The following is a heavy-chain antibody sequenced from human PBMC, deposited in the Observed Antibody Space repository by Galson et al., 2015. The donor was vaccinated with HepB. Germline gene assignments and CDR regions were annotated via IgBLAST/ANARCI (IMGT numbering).Heavy chain of an antibody. V-gene: IGHV3-33*08. CDR3: ARALPYDILTGSGWFDP. CDR1: GFTFSSYS. J-gene: IGHJ5*02. CDR2: IWYDGSNI. Sequence: SLRLSCAASGFTFSSYSTNWVRQAPGKGLEWVAVIWYDGSNIYYADSVKGRFTISRDNSKNTLYLQMNSLRAEDTAVYYCARALPYDILTGSGWFDPWGQGTLVTVSS. D-gene: IGHD3-9*01.